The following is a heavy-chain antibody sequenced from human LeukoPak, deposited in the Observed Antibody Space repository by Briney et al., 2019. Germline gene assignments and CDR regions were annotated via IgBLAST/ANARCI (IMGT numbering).Heavy chain of an antibody. D-gene: IGHD3-3*01. CDR3: ARDSSGSDAFDI. CDR1: GGSISSYH. V-gene: IGHV4-59*01. Sequence: SETLSLTCTVSGGSISSYHWSWIRQPSGKGLEWIGYIYYSGSTNYNPSLKSRVTISVDTSKNQFSLKLSSVTAADTAVYYCARDSSGSDAFDIWGQGTMVTVSS. CDR2: IYYSGST. J-gene: IGHJ3*02.